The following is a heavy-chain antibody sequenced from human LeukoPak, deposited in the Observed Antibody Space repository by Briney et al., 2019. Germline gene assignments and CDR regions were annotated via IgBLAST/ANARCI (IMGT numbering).Heavy chain of an antibody. Sequence: QPGGSLRLSCAASGFTFSSYAMNWVRQAPGKGLEWVSAINGRDDNTYYADSVKGRFTISRDNSKSTLFLQMNSLRAEDTAIYYCAKDRVTPGFNLFDPWGQGTLVTVSS. CDR1: GFTFSSYA. D-gene: IGHD2-15*01. CDR3: AKDRVTPGFNLFDP. J-gene: IGHJ5*02. V-gene: IGHV3-23*01. CDR2: INGRDDNT.